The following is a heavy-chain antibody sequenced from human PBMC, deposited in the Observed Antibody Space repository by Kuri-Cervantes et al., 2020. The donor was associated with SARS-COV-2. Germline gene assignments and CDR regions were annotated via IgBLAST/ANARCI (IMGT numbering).Heavy chain of an antibody. J-gene: IGHJ6*02. Sequence: ASVKVSCKASGYTFTSYYMHWVRQAPGQGLEWMGIINPSGGSTSYAQKFQGRVTMTRDTSTSTVYMELSSLRSEDTAVYYCARASPGVIYYYYGMDVWGQGTTVTVSS. CDR3: ARASPGVIYYYYGMDV. D-gene: IGHD3-10*01. V-gene: IGHV1-46*01. CDR1: GYTFTSYY. CDR2: INPSGGST.